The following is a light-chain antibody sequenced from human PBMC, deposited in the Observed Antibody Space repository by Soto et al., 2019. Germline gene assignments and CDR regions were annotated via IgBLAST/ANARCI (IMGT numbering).Light chain of an antibody. Sequence: IVLTQSPGTLSLSPGERATLSCRASQSVSSSYLAWYQQKPGQAPRLLIYGASSRATGIPDRFSGSGSGTDFTLTISRLEPEAFAVYYCQQYGSSPPWTFGQGTKVEI. CDR1: QSVSSSY. CDR3: QQYGSSPPWT. CDR2: GAS. V-gene: IGKV3-20*01. J-gene: IGKJ1*01.